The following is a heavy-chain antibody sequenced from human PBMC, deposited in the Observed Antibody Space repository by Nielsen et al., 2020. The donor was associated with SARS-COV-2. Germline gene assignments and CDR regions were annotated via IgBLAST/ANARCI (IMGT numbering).Heavy chain of an antibody. CDR3: AKDARYCSSTSCYPGASDYYYYYYMDV. V-gene: IGHV3-11*06. CDR2: ISSSSSYT. J-gene: IGHJ6*03. D-gene: IGHD2-2*01. Sequence: WLRQPPGKGLEWVSYISSSSSYTNYADSVKGRFTISRDNAKNSLYLQMNSLRAEDTAVYYCAKDARYCSSTSCYPGASDYYYYYYMDVWGKGTTVTVSS.